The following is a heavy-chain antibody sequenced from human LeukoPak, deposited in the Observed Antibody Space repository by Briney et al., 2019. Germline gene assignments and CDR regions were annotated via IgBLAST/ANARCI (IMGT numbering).Heavy chain of an antibody. CDR1: GGSISSYY. Sequence: SETLSLTCTVSGGSISSYYWSWIRQPPGKGLEWIGYIYYSGSANYNPSLKSRVTISVDTSKNQFSLKLSSVTAADTAVYYCARDFRSGHWFDPWGQGTLVTVSS. J-gene: IGHJ5*02. V-gene: IGHV4-59*01. CDR3: ARDFRSGHWFDP. CDR2: IYYSGSA.